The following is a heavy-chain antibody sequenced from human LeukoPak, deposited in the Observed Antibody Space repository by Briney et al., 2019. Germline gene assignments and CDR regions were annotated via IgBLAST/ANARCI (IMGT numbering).Heavy chain of an antibody. CDR1: GGSISPYY. V-gene: IGHV4-34*01. Sequence: PSETLSLTCTVSGGSISPYYWSWIRQPPGKGLEWIGEINHSGSTNYNPSLKSRVTISVDTSKNQFSLKLSSVTAADTAVYYCARQDYLRVFDPWGQGTLVTVSS. CDR2: INHSGST. CDR3: ARQDYLRVFDP. J-gene: IGHJ5*02. D-gene: IGHD4/OR15-4a*01.